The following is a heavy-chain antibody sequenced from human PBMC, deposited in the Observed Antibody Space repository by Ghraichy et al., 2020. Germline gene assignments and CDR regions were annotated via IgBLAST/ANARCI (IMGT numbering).Heavy chain of an antibody. Sequence: SETLSLTCTVSGGSISSSSYYWAWVRQPPGKGLEWIAKTYYTGSSFEDTSVESRISISADTSKNQFSLKLISVTAADTAIYYCASYNWNAAFDTWGQGTLVTVSS. V-gene: IGHV4-39*01. CDR2: TYYTGSS. D-gene: IGHD1-1*01. CDR3: ASYNWNAAFDT. J-gene: IGHJ3*02. CDR1: GGSISSSSYY.